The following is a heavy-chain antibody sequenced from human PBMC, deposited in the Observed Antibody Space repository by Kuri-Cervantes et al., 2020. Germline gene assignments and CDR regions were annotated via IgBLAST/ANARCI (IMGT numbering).Heavy chain of an antibody. V-gene: IGHV3-23*01. CDR2: ISGSGGST. Sequence: GGSLRLSCAASGFTFSSYAMSWVRQAPGKGLEWVSAISGSGGSTYYADSVKGRLTISRDNSKNTLFLQMSSLRVEDTAMYYCARDFDSSGKLGDYWGQGTLVTVSS. CDR1: GFTFSSYA. D-gene: IGHD3-22*01. CDR3: ARDFDSSGKLGDY. J-gene: IGHJ4*02.